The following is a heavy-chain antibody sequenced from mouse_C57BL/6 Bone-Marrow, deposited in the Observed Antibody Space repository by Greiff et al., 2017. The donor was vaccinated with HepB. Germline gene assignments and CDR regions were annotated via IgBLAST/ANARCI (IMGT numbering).Heavy chain of an antibody. CDR1: GFNIKDDY. CDR3: SGGYAWFAY. J-gene: IGHJ3*01. CDR2: VYPENGDT. D-gene: IGHD2-14*01. V-gene: IGHV14-4*01. Sequence: EVQLQQSGAELVRPGASVKLSCTASGFNIKDDYMHWVKQRPEQGLEWIGGVYPENGDTEYASKFQGKATITADTSSNTAYLQLSSLTSEDTAVYYCSGGYAWFAYWGQGTLVTVSA.